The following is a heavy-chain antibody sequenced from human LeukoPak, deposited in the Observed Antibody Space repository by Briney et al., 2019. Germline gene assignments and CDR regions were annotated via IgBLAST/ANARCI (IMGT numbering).Heavy chain of an antibody. J-gene: IGHJ3*01. D-gene: IGHD5-12*01. CDR1: GYTFTGYY. V-gene: IGHV1-2*02. CDR3: ARLEIVSGTFDP. CDR2: INPNSGDT. Sequence: ASAKVSCKASGYTFTGYYIHWVRQAPGQGLEWMGWINPNSGDTNYAQKFQGRVTMTRDTSISTAYMELSSLNFDDTAVYYCARLEIVSGTFDPWGQGTMVIVFS.